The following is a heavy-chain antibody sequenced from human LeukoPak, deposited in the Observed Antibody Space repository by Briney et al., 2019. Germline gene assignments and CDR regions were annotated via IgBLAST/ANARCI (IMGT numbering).Heavy chain of an antibody. CDR3: AGTHYDFWSGFCPFEY. V-gene: IGHV3-53*01. J-gene: IGHJ4*02. CDR1: GFTVSSNY. CDR2: IYSGGST. D-gene: IGHD3-3*01. Sequence: GGSLRLSCAASGFTVSSNYMSWVRQAPGKGLEWVSVIYSGGSTYYADSVKGRFTISRDNSKNTLYLQMNSLRAEDTAVYYCAGTHYDFWSGFCPFEYGGQSTLVSVSP.